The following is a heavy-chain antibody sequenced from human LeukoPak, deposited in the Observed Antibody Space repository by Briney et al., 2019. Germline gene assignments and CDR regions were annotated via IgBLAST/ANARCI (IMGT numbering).Heavy chain of an antibody. J-gene: IGHJ4*01. V-gene: IGHV4-59*01. CDR3: ARGSPNFDY. CDR2: IYYTGST. Sequence: SSETLSLTCTVSSGSITTYYWSWIRQPPGKGLQWIGHIYYTGSTTYNPSLKSRVTISIDTSSKQFSLKLSSVTAADTAVYYCARGSPNFDYWGHGTLVTVSS. CDR1: SGSITTYY.